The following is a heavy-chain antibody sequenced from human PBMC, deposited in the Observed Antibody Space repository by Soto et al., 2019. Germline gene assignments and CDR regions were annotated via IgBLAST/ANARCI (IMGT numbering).Heavy chain of an antibody. V-gene: IGHV3-23*01. Sequence: EVQVLESGGGLVQPGGSLRLSCAASGFTFSSYAMSWVRQAPGQGLEWVSAISGSGSNPYYADSVKGRFTISRDNPKNPLHLQLTSLGAEDTALYYCAKTASTTIRDGFDHWGQGTLVTVSS. CDR1: GFTFSSYA. D-gene: IGHD1-1*01. J-gene: IGHJ4*02. CDR2: ISGSGSNP. CDR3: AKTASTTIRDGFDH.